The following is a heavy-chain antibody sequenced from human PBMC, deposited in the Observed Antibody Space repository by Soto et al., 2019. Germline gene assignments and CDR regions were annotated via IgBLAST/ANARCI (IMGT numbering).Heavy chain of an antibody. Sequence: EVQLVESGGGLVQPGGSLRLSCAASGLTFSSYSMNWVRQAPGKGLEWVSDISTSSTTIHYADSVKGRFTISRDNAKNSRHLQMNSLRAEDTAVYYCLMGYYFDYWGQGTLVTVSS. D-gene: IGHD2-8*01. CDR3: LMGYYFDY. CDR1: GLTFSSYS. V-gene: IGHV3-48*01. J-gene: IGHJ4*02. CDR2: ISTSSTTI.